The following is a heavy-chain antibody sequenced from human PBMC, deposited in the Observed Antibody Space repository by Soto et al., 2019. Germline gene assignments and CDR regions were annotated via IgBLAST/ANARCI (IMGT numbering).Heavy chain of an antibody. CDR1: GGSISSGDYY. Sequence: QVQLQESGPGLVKPSQTLSLTCTVSGGSISSGDYYWSWIRQPPGKGLEWIGYIHHSGRTFYKPSLKSRVSISVDTSKNQFSLNLSSMTAADTAVYYCARVGTFFGSPVPRFDPWGQGTLVTVSS. D-gene: IGHD3-3*01. V-gene: IGHV4-30-4*01. CDR2: IHHSGRT. J-gene: IGHJ5*02. CDR3: ARVGTFFGSPVPRFDP.